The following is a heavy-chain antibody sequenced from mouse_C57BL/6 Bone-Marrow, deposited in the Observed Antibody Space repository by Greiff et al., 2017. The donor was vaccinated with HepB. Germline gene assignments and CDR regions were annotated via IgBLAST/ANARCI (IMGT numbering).Heavy chain of an antibody. D-gene: IGHD2-2*01. CDR3: ARPGYPAY. J-gene: IGHJ3*01. V-gene: IGHV5-6*01. Sequence: EVKLVESGGDLVKPGGFLKLSCAASGFTFSSYGMSWVRQTPDKRLEWVATISSGGSYTYYPDSVKGRFTISRDNAKNTLYLQMSSLKSEDIAMYYCARPGYPAYWGQGTLVTVSA. CDR2: ISSGGSYT. CDR1: GFTFSSYG.